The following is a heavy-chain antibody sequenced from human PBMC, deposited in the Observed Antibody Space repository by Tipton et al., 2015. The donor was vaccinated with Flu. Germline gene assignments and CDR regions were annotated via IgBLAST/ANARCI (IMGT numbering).Heavy chain of an antibody. CDR3: AGRRDYGSGGWESSIWFDP. V-gene: IGHV4-61*02. Sequence: TLSLTCTVSGGSVSSGTFYWSWVRQPAGKRLEWLGRIYGSGSTYYTASLKNRLTISVDTSKNQFSLKLTSVTAADAGVYYCAGRRDYGSGGWESSIWFDPWGQGTLVIVSS. CDR2: IYGSGST. D-gene: IGHD3-10*01. J-gene: IGHJ5*02. CDR1: GGSVSSGTFY.